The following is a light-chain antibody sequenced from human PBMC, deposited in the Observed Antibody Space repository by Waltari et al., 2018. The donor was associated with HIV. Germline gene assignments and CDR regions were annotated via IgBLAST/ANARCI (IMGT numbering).Light chain of an antibody. CDR1: QGVSNN. CDR2: GAS. V-gene: IGKV3-15*01. Sequence: EIVMTQPPATMSVSPGERATLSCRASQGVSNNLAWYQQKPGQAPRLLIYGASTSATGIPARFSGSGSGTEFTLTISSLQSEYFAVYYCQQYNNWPPWTFGQGTKVEIK. CDR3: QQYNNWPPWT. J-gene: IGKJ1*01.